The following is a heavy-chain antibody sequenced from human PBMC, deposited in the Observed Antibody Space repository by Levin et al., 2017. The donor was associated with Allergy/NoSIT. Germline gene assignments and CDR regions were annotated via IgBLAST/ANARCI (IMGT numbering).Heavy chain of an antibody. CDR1: GFTFRNYA. D-gene: IGHD1-26*01. Sequence: AGGSLRLSCAASGFTFRNYAMHWVRQAPGKGPEWVAVISYDGSGKYYADSVKGRFTISRDNSKNTLYLQVNSLKPEDTAVYYCAVQRSPGIVDATMGFDYWGQGTLVTVSS. V-gene: IGHV3-30-3*01. CDR3: AVQRSPGIVDATMGFDY. CDR2: ISYDGSGK. J-gene: IGHJ4*02.